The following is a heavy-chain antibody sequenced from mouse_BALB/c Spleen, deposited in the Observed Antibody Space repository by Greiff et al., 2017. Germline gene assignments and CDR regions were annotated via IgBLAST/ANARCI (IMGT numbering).Heavy chain of an antibody. J-gene: IGHJ3*01. D-gene: IGHD2-4*01. Sequence: VQLQESGPGLVAPSQSLSITCTVSGFSLTSYGVHWVRQPPGKGLEWLGVIWAGGSTNYNSALMSRLSISKDNSKSQVFLKMNSLQTDDTAMYYCAREGFYDYRFAYWGQGTLVTVSA. CDR3: AREGFYDYRFAY. CDR2: IWAGGST. V-gene: IGHV2-9*02. CDR1: GFSLTSYG.